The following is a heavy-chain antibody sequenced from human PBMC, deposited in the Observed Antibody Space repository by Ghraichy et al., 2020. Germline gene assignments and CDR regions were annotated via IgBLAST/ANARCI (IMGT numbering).Heavy chain of an antibody. Sequence: GESLNISCAVSGFNVSTNYMTWVRQAPGKGLEWVSILYRGGTTYYADSVKGRFTISRHNSKNTLYLQMNNLRTEDTAVYYCASSSGSYYDPSDYWGQGTLVTVSS. J-gene: IGHJ4*02. D-gene: IGHD1-26*01. CDR3: ASSSGSYYDPSDY. V-gene: IGHV3-53*04. CDR1: GFNVSTNY. CDR2: LYRGGTT.